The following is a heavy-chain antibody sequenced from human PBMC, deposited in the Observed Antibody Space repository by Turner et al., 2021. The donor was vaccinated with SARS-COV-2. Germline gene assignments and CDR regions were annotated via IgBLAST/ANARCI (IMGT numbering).Heavy chain of an antibody. Sequence: EVKLLESGGGLAQPGGSLRLSCAASGFTFRSYAMSWVRQAPGKGLEWVSAISGSGGRTYYADSVKGRFTISRDNSKNTLYLQMNSLRAEDTAVYYCAKTHGAAAGTFDYWGQGTLVTVSS. V-gene: IGHV3-23*01. J-gene: IGHJ4*02. D-gene: IGHD6-13*01. CDR3: AKTHGAAAGTFDY. CDR2: ISGSGGRT. CDR1: GFTFRSYA.